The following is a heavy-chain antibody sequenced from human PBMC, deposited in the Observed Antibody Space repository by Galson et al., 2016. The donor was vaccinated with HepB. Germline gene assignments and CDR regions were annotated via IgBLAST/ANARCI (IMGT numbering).Heavy chain of an antibody. J-gene: IGHJ4*02. Sequence: SVKVSCKASGGTFSSNVFSWVRLAPGQGLEWLGGIIPSFATPSYAQKFQGRVTITADESTTTAYMELTGLRSEDTAIYYCATDGDFLSGLHFWGQGTLVAVSS. CDR1: GGTFSSNV. D-gene: IGHD3-3*01. V-gene: IGHV1-69*13. CDR2: IIPSFATP. CDR3: ATDGDFLSGLHF.